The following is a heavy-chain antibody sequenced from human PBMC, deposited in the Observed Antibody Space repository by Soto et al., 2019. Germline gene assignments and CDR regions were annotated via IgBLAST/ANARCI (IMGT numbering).Heavy chain of an antibody. Sequence: EVQLVESGGGLVQPGGSLRLSCAASGFTFSSYEMNWVRQAPGKGLEWVSYISYSGSTIYYADSLKGRFTISRENAKSSLYLQMNDLRAEDTAVYYCARDYYDGSHYYPAGCDYWGQGTLVTVSS. CDR2: ISYSGSTI. CDR1: GFTFSSYE. D-gene: IGHD3-22*01. CDR3: ARDYYDGSHYYPAGCDY. V-gene: IGHV3-48*03. J-gene: IGHJ4*02.